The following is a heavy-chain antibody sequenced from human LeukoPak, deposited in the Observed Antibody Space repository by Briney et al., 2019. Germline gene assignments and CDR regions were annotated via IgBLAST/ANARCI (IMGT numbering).Heavy chain of an antibody. J-gene: IGHJ4*02. CDR1: GYTXTCYY. Sequence: ASVKVSCKASGYTXTCYYMHWVRQAPGQGLEWMGWINPNSGGTNYAQKFQGRVTMTRDTSISTAYMELSRLRSDDTAVYYCARGRYSSSSPPHDYWGQGTLVTVSS. D-gene: IGHD6-13*01. CDR3: ARGRYSSSSPPHDY. V-gene: IGHV1-2*02. CDR2: INPNSGGT.